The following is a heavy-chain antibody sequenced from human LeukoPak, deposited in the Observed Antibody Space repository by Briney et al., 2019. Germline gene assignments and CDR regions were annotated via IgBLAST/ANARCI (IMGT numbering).Heavy chain of an antibody. V-gene: IGHV4-59*12. CDR3: AREGQVTTD. CDR1: GGSISSYY. D-gene: IGHD4-17*01. J-gene: IGHJ4*02. CDR2: IYHSGST. Sequence: SETLSLTCTVSGGSISSYYWSWIRQPPGKGLEWIGYIYHSGSTYYNPSLKSRVTISVDRSKNQFSLKLSSVTAADTAVYYCAREGQVTTDWGQGTLVTVSS.